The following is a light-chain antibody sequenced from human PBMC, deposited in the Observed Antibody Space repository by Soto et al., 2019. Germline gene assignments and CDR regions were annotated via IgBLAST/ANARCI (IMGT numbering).Light chain of an antibody. V-gene: IGKV3-11*01. CDR3: QQRYNWPPLT. CDR2: DAS. Sequence: EIVLTQSPATLSLSPGERATLSCRASQSVGSSLAWYQQKPGQAPRLLVYDASNRATGIPARFSSSGSGTDFTLTISRLEPEDFAIYYCQQRYNWPPLTFGGGTKVEIK. CDR1: QSVGSS. J-gene: IGKJ4*01.